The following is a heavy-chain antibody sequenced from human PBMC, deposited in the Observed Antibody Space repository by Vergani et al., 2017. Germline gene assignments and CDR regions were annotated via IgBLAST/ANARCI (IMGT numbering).Heavy chain of an antibody. V-gene: IGHV4-4*09. CDR2: IHTGGST. CDR3: ARSRPYCTSGSCPAI. J-gene: IGHJ4*02. CDR1: GVSISRYY. Sequence: QVKLQESGPGLLKPSQTLSLTCTVSGVSISRYYWSWIRQPAGKGPEWIGHIHTGGSTDLNPSFKSRVSISVDTSKSQFSLKLNSVTVADTAVYYCARSRPYCTSGSCPAIWGQGTLVTVSS. D-gene: IGHD2-15*01.